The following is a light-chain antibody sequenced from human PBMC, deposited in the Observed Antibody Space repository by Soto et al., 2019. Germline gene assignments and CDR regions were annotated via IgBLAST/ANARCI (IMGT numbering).Light chain of an antibody. Sequence: QLVLTQPPSVSGAPGQRVTISCTGSSSNIGAGYDVHWYQHLPGTAPKLLIYGNNNRPSGVPDRFSGSQSGTSASLAITGLQAEDEADYYCQSYDSSLSGKVFGGGTKVTVL. CDR1: SSNIGAGYD. CDR3: QSYDSSLSGKV. V-gene: IGLV1-40*01. J-gene: IGLJ2*01. CDR2: GNN.